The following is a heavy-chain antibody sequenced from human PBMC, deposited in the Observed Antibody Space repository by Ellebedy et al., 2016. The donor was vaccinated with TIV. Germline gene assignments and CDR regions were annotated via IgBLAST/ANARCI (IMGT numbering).Heavy chain of an antibody. CDR3: ARGSGYSNYDWFDP. Sequence: AASVKVSCKASGYTFTSYDINWVRQATGQGLEWMGWMNPNSGNTGYAQKFQGRVTMTRNTSISTAYMELSSLRSEDTAVYYCARGSGYSNYDWFDPWGQGTLVTVSS. CDR2: MNPNSGNT. CDR1: GYTFTSYD. D-gene: IGHD4-11*01. V-gene: IGHV1-8*01. J-gene: IGHJ5*02.